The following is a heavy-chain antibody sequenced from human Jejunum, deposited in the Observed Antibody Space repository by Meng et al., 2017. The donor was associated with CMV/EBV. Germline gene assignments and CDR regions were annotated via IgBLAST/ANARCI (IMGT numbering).Heavy chain of an antibody. Sequence: VRPQGSGPGSGTPSGTLSLTCIVLGGSTNNYYWGWIRQSAGKGLEWIGRFYSSDTYNYHPSLNSRVTMSLDTSKKQFSLILSSVTAADTARYYCARGPGASTREGFDHWGLGTLVTVSS. CDR3: ARGPGASTREGFDH. CDR2: FYSSDTY. V-gene: IGHV4-4*07. D-gene: IGHD1-26*01. CDR1: GGSTNNYY. J-gene: IGHJ4*02.